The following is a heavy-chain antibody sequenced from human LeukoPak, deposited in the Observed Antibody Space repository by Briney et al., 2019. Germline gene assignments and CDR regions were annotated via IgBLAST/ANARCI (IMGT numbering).Heavy chain of an antibody. V-gene: IGHV4-34*01. D-gene: IGHD2-2*01. CDR3: ARVRGGVVVPAAMHYYYGMDV. CDR2: INHSGST. J-gene: IGHJ6*04. Sequence: SETLSLTCAVYGGSFSGYYWSWIRQPPGTGLEWIGEINHSGSTNYNPSLKSRVTISVDTSKNQFSLKLSSVTAADTAVYYCARVRGGVVVPAAMHYYYGMDVWGKGTTVTVSS. CDR1: GGSFSGYY.